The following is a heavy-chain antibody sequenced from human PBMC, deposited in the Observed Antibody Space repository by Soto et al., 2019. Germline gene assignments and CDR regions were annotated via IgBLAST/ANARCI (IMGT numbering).Heavy chain of an antibody. CDR3: ATQRELRSTPSRGVP. CDR1: GFTFSSYS. D-gene: IGHD3-3*01. J-gene: IGHJ5*02. V-gene: IGHV3-48*01. Sequence: EVQLVESGGGLVQPGGSLRLSCAASGFTFSSYSMNWVRQAPGKGLEWVSYISSSSSTIYYADSVKGRFTISRDNAKNSLYLQMNSLRAEDTAVYYCATQRELRSTPSRGVPWGQGTLVTVSS. CDR2: ISSSSSTI.